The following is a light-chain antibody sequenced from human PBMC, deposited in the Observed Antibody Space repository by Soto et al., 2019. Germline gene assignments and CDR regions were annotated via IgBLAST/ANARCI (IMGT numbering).Light chain of an antibody. Sequence: QSALTQPASVSGSPGQSINISCTGTSSDVGGYNYVSWYQHHPGKAPKLIIYDVSIRPSGVSNPFSGSKSGNTASLTISGLQTEDEADYYCSSYTTLNTRQIDFGPGTMVTVL. CDR3: SSYTTLNTRQID. CDR1: SSDVGGYNY. CDR2: DVS. V-gene: IGLV2-14*03. J-gene: IGLJ1*01.